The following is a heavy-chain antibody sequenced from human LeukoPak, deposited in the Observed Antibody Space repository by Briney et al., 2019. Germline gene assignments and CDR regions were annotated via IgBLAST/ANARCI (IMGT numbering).Heavy chain of an antibody. V-gene: IGHV4-34*01. J-gene: IGHJ3*02. CDR3: ASGLYYYGSGSYSEDAFDI. Sequence: SETLSLTCALYGGSFRGYYWSWIRQPPGKGLEWIGEINHSGSTNYNPSLKSRVTISVDTSKNQFSLKLSSVTAADTAVYYCASGLYYYGSGSYSEDAFDIWGQGTMVTVSS. CDR1: GGSFRGYY. D-gene: IGHD3-10*01. CDR2: INHSGST.